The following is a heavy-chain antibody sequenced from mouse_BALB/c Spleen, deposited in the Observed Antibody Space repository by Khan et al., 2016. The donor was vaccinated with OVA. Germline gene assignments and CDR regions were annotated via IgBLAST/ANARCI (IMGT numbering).Heavy chain of an antibody. J-gene: IGHJ2*01. D-gene: IGHD2-1*01. CDR2: IDPANGNT. V-gene: IGHV14-3*02. CDR3: AIIYYGNYIYFDY. CDR1: GFKIIDTY. Sequence: EVQLQQSGAELVKPGASVKLSCTASGFKIIDTYMHWVKQRPEQGLDWIGRIDPANGNTKYDPKFQGKASITADTSSNTAYLQLSSLTSEDTAVFYCAIIYYGNYIYFDYWGQGTTLTVSS.